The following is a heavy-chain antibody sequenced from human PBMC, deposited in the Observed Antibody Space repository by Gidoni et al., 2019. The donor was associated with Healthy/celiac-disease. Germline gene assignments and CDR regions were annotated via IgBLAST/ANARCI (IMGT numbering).Heavy chain of an antibody. Sequence: QLQLQESGPGLVKLSETLSLTCTVSGGPISSSSSYWGWSRQPPGKGLEWIGSIYYCGSTYYNPSLKSRVTISVDTSKNQFSLKLSSVTAADTAAYYFGYCSGGSCYWGQGTLVTVSS. CDR2: IYYCGST. CDR1: GGPISSSSSY. CDR3: GYCSGGSCY. V-gene: IGHV4-39*01. J-gene: IGHJ4*02. D-gene: IGHD2-15*01.